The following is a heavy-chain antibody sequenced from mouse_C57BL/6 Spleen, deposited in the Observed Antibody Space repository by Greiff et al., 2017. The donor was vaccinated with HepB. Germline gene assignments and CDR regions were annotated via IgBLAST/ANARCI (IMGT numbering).Heavy chain of an antibody. V-gene: IGHV5-9*01. CDR1: GFTFSSYT. CDR3: ARQGGAYYGSSGYFDY. D-gene: IGHD1-1*01. CDR2: ISGGGGNT. Sequence: EVQLVESGGGLVKPGGSLKLSCAASGFTFSSYTMSWVRQTPEKRLEWVATISGGGGNTYYPDSVKGRFTISRDNAKNTLYLQMSSLRSEDTALYYCARQGGAYYGSSGYFDYWGQGTTLTVSS. J-gene: IGHJ2*01.